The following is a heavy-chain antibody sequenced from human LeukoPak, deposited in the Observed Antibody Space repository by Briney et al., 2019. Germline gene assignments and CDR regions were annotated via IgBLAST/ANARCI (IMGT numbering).Heavy chain of an antibody. CDR3: AREWTTATYFDY. V-gene: IGHV4-39*07. CDR2: IYYSGST. CDR1: GGSISSSSYY. J-gene: IGHJ4*02. D-gene: IGHD4-17*01. Sequence: PSETLSLTCTVSGGSISSSSYYWGWIRQPPGKGLEWIGSIYYSGSTYYNPSLKSRVTISVDTSKNQFSLKLSSVTAADTAVYYCAREWTTATYFDYWGREPWSPSPQ.